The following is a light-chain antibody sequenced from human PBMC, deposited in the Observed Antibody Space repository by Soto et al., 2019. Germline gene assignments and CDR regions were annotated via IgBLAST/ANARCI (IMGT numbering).Light chain of an antibody. CDR2: AAS. Sequence: DTQMTQHPSSLSASVGDRVTITCRASQTISSSLNWYQQKPGKAPKLLIYAASSLQSGVPSRFSGSGSGTDFTLTISSLQPEDFTTYYCQQSYITPLTFGQGTRLEIK. CDR1: QTISSS. J-gene: IGKJ5*01. V-gene: IGKV1-39*01. CDR3: QQSYITPLT.